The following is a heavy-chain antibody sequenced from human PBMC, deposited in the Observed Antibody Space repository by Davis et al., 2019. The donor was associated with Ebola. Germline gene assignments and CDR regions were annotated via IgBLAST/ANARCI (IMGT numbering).Heavy chain of an antibody. J-gene: IGHJ6*03. D-gene: IGHD6-6*01. V-gene: IGHV4-59*08. CDR3: ARLRDSSSSGYYYYFYYMDV. Sequence: SETLSLTCTVSGDSVSSYFWSWIRQPPGKELEWIGYIFYTGSTNYNPSLKSRGTMSVDTAKNQFSLKVTSVTAADTAVYYCARLRDSSSSGYYYYFYYMDVWGKGTAVTVSS. CDR2: IFYTGST. CDR1: GDSVSSYF.